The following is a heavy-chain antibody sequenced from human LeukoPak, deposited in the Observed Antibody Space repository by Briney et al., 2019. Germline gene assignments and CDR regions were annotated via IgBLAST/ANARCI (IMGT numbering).Heavy chain of an antibody. Sequence: GGSLRLSCAASGFTFSSYSMNWVRQAPGKGPEWVSYISSSSSTIYYADSVKGRFTISRDNAKNSLYLQMNSLRAEDTAVYYCAREEYYDFWSGSPIDYWGQGTLVTVSS. J-gene: IGHJ4*02. V-gene: IGHV3-48*01. CDR1: GFTFSSYS. CDR3: AREEYYDFWSGSPIDY. CDR2: ISSSSSTI. D-gene: IGHD3-3*01.